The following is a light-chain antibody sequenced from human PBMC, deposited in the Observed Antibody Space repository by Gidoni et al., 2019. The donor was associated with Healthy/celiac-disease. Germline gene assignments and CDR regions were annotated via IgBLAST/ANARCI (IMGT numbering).Light chain of an antibody. V-gene: IGKV3-15*01. J-gene: IGKJ2*01. CDR1: QSVSSN. CDR3: QQYNNWPPNT. CDR2: GAS. Sequence: EIVMTQSPATLSVPPGERATLSCRASQSVSSNLAWYQQKPGQAPRLLIYGASTSATGIPARFSGSGSGTEFTLTISSLQSEDFAVYYCQQYNNWPPNTFGQXTKLEIK.